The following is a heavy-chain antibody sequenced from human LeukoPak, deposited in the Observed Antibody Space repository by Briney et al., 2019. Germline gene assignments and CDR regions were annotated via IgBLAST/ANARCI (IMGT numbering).Heavy chain of an antibody. V-gene: IGHV4-4*07. CDR1: GGSISSYY. Sequence: SETLSLTCTVSGGSISSYYWSWIRQPAGKGLEWIGRIYTSGSTNYNPSLKSRVTMSVDTSKNQFSLKLSSVTAADTAVYYCARIAAAGTGLLAYFDYWGQGTLVAVSS. CDR2: IYTSGST. D-gene: IGHD6-13*01. J-gene: IGHJ4*02. CDR3: ARIAAAGTGLLAYFDY.